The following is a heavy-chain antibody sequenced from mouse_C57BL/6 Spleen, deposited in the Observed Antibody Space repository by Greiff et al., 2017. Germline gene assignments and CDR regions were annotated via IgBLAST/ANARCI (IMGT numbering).Heavy chain of an antibody. V-gene: IGHV1-69*01. CDR3: ARTLRGMDY. Sequence: QVQLQQPGAELVMPGASVKLSCKASGYTFTSYWMHWVKQRPGQGLEWIGEIDPSDSYTNYNQKFKGKSTLTVDKSSSTAYMQLSSLTSEDSAVYYCARTLRGMDYWGQGTSGTVSS. D-gene: IGHD3-2*02. J-gene: IGHJ4*01. CDR1: GYTFTSYW. CDR2: IDPSDSYT.